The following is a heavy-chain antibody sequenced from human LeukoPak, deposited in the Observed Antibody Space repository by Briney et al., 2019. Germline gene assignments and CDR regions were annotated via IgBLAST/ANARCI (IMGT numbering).Heavy chain of an antibody. V-gene: IGHV3-30*02. J-gene: IGHJ4*02. D-gene: IGHD6-19*01. Sequence: GGSLRLSCAASGFTFSSYGMHWVRQAPGKGLEWVAFIRYDGSNKYYADSVKGRFTISRDNSKNTLYLQMNSLRAEDTAVYYCAKADSSGWYSTADYRGQGTLVTVSS. CDR2: IRYDGSNK. CDR3: AKADSSGWYSTADY. CDR1: GFTFSSYG.